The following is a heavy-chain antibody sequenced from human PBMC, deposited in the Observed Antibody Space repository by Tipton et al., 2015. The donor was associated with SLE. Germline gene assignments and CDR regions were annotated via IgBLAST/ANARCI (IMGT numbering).Heavy chain of an antibody. V-gene: IGHV4-39*01. CDR2: IYYSGTT. Sequence: TLSLTCTVSGGSISSSSYYWGWIRQPPGKGLEWIGSIYYSGTTYYNPSLKSRVTISVDTSKNQFSLKLNSVTAADTAVYYCPSPGTAAAGTGNWFDPWGQGTLVTVSS. J-gene: IGHJ5*02. CDR1: GGSISSSSYY. D-gene: IGHD6-13*01. CDR3: PSPGTAAAGTGNWFDP.